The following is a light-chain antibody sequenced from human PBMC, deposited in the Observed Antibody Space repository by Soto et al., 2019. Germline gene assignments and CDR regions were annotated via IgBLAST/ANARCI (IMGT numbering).Light chain of an antibody. CDR1: QGVGST. Sequence: EIVMTQSPATLSVSPGERVTLSCRASQGVGSTLAWYRQQPGQAPRLLIYDAYIRATGVPARFSGSGSGTEFTLTISSLQSEDFAVYYGQHYKTWPLAFGGGTKVDIK. CDR3: QHYKTWPLA. V-gene: IGKV3-15*01. CDR2: DAY. J-gene: IGKJ4*01.